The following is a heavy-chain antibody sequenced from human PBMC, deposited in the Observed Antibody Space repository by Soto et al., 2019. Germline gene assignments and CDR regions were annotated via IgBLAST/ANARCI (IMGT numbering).Heavy chain of an antibody. V-gene: IGHV1-18*01. CDR1: GYTFTSYG. D-gene: IGHD2-21*02. CDR3: ARDMSAYCGGDCYSS. J-gene: IGHJ5*02. CDR2: ISAYNGNT. Sequence: ASVKVSCKASGYTFTSYGISWVRQAPGQGLEWMGWISAYNGNTNYAQKPQGRVTMTTDTSTSTAYMELRSLRSDDTAVYYCARDMSAYCGGDCYSSWGQGTLVTVSS.